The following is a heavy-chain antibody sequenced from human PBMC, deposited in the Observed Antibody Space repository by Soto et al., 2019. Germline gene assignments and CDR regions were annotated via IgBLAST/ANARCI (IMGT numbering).Heavy chain of an antibody. D-gene: IGHD3-10*02. J-gene: IGHJ5*02. CDR2: IVVGSGDT. Sequence: QMQLVQSGPEVKKPGTSVKVSCKASGFTFTGSAVQWVRQARGQRLEWIGWIVVGSGDTNYAQKFQERVIITRDMSTRPAQYAMRRPIFQEKAVYYCAARYYDRPQWWFDPWGQGTLVTVSS. CDR3: AARYYDRPQWWFDP. V-gene: IGHV1-58*01. CDR1: GFTFTGSA.